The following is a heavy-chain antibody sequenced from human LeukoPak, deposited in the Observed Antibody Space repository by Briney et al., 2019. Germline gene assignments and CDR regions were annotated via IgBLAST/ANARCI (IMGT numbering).Heavy chain of an antibody. CDR2: IYYSGTT. CDR3: ARGGWSAFDI. D-gene: IGHD3-10*01. J-gene: IGHJ3*02. V-gene: IGHV4-59*01. Sequence: SETLSLTCTVSGGSISGSYWSWIRQPPGKGLEWIGYIYYSGTTNYNPYLKSRVTISVDTSKNQFSMKLRSVTAADTAVYYCARGGWSAFDIWGQGTMVTVSS. CDR1: GGSISGSY.